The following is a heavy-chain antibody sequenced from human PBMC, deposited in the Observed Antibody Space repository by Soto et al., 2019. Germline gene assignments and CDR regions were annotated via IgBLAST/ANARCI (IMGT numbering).Heavy chain of an antibody. J-gene: IGHJ4*02. CDR3: AAGGTRWLHSPFDY. CDR2: FDPEDGEI. D-gene: IGHD1-1*01. V-gene: IGHV1-24*01. CDR1: GHTLTEFS. Sequence: QVHLVQSGAXVXKPGASVKVSCKVSGHTLTEFSMHWVRQAPGKGLEWMGGFDPEDGEIKYSQKFQGRVTMTEDTSTDSAYRELSSLRSEDTAVYYCAAGGTRWLHSPFDYWGQGTLVTVSS.